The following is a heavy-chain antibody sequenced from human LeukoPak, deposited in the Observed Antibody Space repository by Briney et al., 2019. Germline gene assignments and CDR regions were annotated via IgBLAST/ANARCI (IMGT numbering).Heavy chain of an antibody. V-gene: IGHV4-34*01. J-gene: IGHJ4*02. CDR1: GGSFSGYY. CDR2: INHSGST. CDR3: ARAKMATSTKRYYFDY. Sequence: PSETLSLTCAVYGGSFSGYYWSWIRQPPGKGLEWIGEINHSGSTNYNPSLKSRVTISVDTSKNQFSLKLSSVTAADTAVYYCARAKMATSTKRYYFDYWGQGTLVTVSS. D-gene: IGHD5-24*01.